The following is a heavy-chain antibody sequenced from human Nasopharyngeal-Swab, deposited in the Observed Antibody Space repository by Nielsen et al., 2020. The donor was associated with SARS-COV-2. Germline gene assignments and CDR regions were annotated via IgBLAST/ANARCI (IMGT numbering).Heavy chain of an antibody. V-gene: IGHV4-39*07. D-gene: IGHD3-16*01. CDR3: VSGIAGLIRC. J-gene: IGHJ4*02. Sequence: WIRQPPGKGLEWIGSIYYSGSTYYNPSLKSRVTISVDTSKNQFSLKLSSVTAADTAVYYYVSGIAGLIRCWGQGTLVTVSS. CDR2: IYYSGST.